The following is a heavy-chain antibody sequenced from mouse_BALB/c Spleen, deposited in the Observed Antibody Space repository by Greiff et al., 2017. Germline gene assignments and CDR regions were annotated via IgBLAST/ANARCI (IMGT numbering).Heavy chain of an antibody. Sequence: EVKLMESGPGLVKPSQSLSLTCSVTGYSITSGYYWNWIRQFPGNKLEWMGYISYDGSNNYNPSLKNRISITRDTSKNQFFLKLNSVTTEDTATYYCARERGNWAWFAYWGQGTLVTVSA. CDR1: GYSITSGYY. D-gene: IGHD4-1*01. J-gene: IGHJ3*01. V-gene: IGHV3-6*02. CDR3: ARERGNWAWFAY. CDR2: ISYDGSN.